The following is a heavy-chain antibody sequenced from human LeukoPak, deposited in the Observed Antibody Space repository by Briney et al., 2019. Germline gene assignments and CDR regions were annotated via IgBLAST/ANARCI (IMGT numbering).Heavy chain of an antibody. CDR1: GYTFTSYY. D-gene: IGHD2-2*01. J-gene: IGHJ4*02. V-gene: IGHV1-46*03. CDR2: INPSGGST. CDR3: AKDHQYDFDY. Sequence: ASVKVSCKASGYTFTSYYMHWVRQAPGQGLEWMGIINPSGGSTSYAQKFQGRVTMTTDTSTSTAYMELRSLTSDDTAVYYCAKDHQYDFDYWGQGTLVTVSS.